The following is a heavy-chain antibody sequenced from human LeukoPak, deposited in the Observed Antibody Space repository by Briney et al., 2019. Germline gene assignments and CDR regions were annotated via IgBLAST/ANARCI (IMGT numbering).Heavy chain of an antibody. CDR1: GYSISSGYY. V-gene: IGHV4-38-2*02. CDR3: ARAPGTTFDY. D-gene: IGHD4-17*01. Sequence: SETLSLTCTVSGYSISSGYYWGWIRQPPGKGLEWIGSIYHSGSTYYNPSLKSRVTISVDTSKNQFSLKLTSVTAADTAVYYCARAPGTTFDYWGHGNMVTVSS. CDR2: IYHSGST. J-gene: IGHJ4*01.